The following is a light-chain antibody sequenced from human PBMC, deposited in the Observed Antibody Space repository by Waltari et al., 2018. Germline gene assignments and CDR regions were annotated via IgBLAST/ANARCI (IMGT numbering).Light chain of an antibody. Sequence: DIQMTQSPSSLSASLGDRVTITCRASQIIFLFLNWYQQRPGKGPNLLIYGASILHSGVPSRFSGSGSGTDFTLTISNLQPEDVATYYCQESFTSPRTFGHGTKVEI. CDR1: QIIFLF. V-gene: IGKV1-39*01. CDR3: QESFTSPRT. J-gene: IGKJ1*01. CDR2: GAS.